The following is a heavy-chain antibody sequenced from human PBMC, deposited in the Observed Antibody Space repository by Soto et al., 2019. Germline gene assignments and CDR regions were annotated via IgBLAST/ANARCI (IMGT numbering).Heavy chain of an antibody. CDR3: ARGGGTILAPLT. D-gene: IGHD1-1*01. CDR2: INPNSGVT. V-gene: IGHV1-2*02. CDR1: GYTFTGYF. Sequence: ASVKVSCKASGYTFTGYFIHWVRQAPGQGLEWMGYINPNSGVTKYAPRFQGRVTLTSDTSIGTAYMDLNNLKPDDTAVYYCARGGGTILAPLTWGPGTLVTVSS. J-gene: IGHJ5*02.